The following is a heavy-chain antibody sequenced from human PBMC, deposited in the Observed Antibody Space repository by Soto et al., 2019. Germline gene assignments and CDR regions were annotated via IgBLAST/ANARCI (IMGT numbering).Heavy chain of an antibody. CDR2: TYYRSKWYN. V-gene: IGHV6-1*01. J-gene: IGHJ6*02. Sequence: SQTLSLTCAISGDSVSSNSAAWNWIRQSPSRGLEWLGRTYYRSKWYNDYAVSVKSRITINPDTSKNQFSLQLNSVTPEDTAVYYCARGAIYGFWSGSYYYYGMDVWGQGTTVTVSS. CDR1: GDSVSSNSAA. D-gene: IGHD3-3*01. CDR3: ARGAIYGFWSGSYYYYGMDV.